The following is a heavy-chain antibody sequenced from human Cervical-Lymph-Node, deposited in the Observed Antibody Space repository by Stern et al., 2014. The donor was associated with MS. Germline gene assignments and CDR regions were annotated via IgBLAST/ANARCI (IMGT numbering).Heavy chain of an antibody. D-gene: IGHD6-13*01. CDR2: IDWDDDK. Sequence: QVTLKESGPALVKPTQTLTLTCTFSGFSLSTSGMCVSWIRQPPGKALEWLALIDWDDDKYYSTSLKTRLTISKDTSKNQVVLTMTNIDPVDTATYYCARIVRSSSWKSSYYYGMDVWGQGTTVTVSS. CDR3: ARIVRSSSWKSSYYYGMDV. V-gene: IGHV2-70*01. J-gene: IGHJ6*02. CDR1: GFSLSTSGMC.